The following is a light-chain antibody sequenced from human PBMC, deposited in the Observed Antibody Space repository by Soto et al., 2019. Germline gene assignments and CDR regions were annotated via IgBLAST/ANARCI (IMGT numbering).Light chain of an antibody. Sequence: IQMTQSPSSLSASVGDRVTISCRASQGIRSDLAWYQQKPGKVPKLLIYGASKLESGVPSRFSGSGFGTAFTLTISSLQPEDFATYYCLQDYSFPWAFGQGTKVDIK. CDR1: QGIRSD. V-gene: IGKV1-6*01. CDR2: GAS. J-gene: IGKJ1*01. CDR3: LQDYSFPWA.